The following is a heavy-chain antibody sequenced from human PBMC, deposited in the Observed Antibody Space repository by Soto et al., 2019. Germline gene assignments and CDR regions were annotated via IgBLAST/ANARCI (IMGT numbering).Heavy chain of an antibody. V-gene: IGHV4-34*01. CDR3: ARGSTSSPRGGRLLYY. CDR1: GGSFGGYY. CDR2: INHSGST. J-gene: IGHJ4*02. D-gene: IGHD2-2*01. Sequence: SETLSLTCAVYGGSFGGYYWSWIRQPPGKGLEWIGEINHSGSTNYNPSLKSRVTISVDTSKNQFSLKLSSVTAADTAVYYCARGSTSSPRGGRLLYYWGQGTLVTVSS.